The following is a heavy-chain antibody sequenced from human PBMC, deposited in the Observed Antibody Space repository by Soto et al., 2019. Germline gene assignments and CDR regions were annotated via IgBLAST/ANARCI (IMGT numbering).Heavy chain of an antibody. V-gene: IGHV3-33*01. CDR2: IWNDGSNS. Sequence: QVQLVESGGGVVQPGRSLRLSFAASGFTFNNYGMHWVRQAPGKGLEWLAVIWNDGSNSSYANSVKGRFTIPRDNSKHTLYLQMSSLRAEDTAVYYCSRRPIPPPTRGAANARGGMDVWGQGTRVTVS. CDR1: GFTFNNYG. CDR3: SRRPIPPPTRGAANARGGMDV. D-gene: IGHD6-13*01. J-gene: IGHJ6*02.